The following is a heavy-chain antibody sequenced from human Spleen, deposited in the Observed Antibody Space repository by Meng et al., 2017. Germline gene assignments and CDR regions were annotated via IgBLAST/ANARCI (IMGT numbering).Heavy chain of an antibody. V-gene: IGHV7-4-1*02. J-gene: IGHJ4*02. CDR2: INTNTGNP. D-gene: IGHD5-24*01. CDR1: GYTFTTYA. Sequence: ASVKVSCKASGYTFTTYAMNWVRQAPGQGLEWMGWINTNTGNPTYAQGFTGRFVFSLDTSVSTTYLQISSLKAEDTAVYYCARDQGRDGYNYGYWGQGTLVTSPQ. CDR3: ARDQGRDGYNYGY.